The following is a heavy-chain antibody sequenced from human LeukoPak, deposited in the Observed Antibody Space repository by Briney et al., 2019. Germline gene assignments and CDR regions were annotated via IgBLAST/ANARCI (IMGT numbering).Heavy chain of an antibody. D-gene: IGHD3-16*01. CDR2: INPNSGGT. J-gene: IGHJ4*02. Sequence: EASVKVSCKASGYTFTSYYMHWVRQAPGQGLEWMGWINPNSGGTNYAQKFQGRVTMTRDTSISTAYMELSRVRSDDTAVYYCAREGDYVWGSYDYWGQGTLVTVSS. CDR1: GYTFTSYY. V-gene: IGHV1-2*02. CDR3: AREGDYVWGSYDY.